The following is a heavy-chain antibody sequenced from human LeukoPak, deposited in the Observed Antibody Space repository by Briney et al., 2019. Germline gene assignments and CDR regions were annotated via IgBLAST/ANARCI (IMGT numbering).Heavy chain of an antibody. V-gene: IGHV3-30-3*01. CDR3: ARGRQLWPPVGY. Sequence: GRSLRLSCAASGFTFSSYAMHWVRQAPGKGLEWVAVISYDGSNKYYADSVKGRFTISRDNSKNTLYLQMNSLRAEDTAVYYCARGRQLWPPVGYWGQGTLVTVSS. CDR1: GFTFSSYA. J-gene: IGHJ4*02. D-gene: IGHD5-18*01. CDR2: ISYDGSNK.